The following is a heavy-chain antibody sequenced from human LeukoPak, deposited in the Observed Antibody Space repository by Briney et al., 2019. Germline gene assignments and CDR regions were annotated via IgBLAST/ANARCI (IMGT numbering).Heavy chain of an antibody. D-gene: IGHD5-24*01. CDR3: ARVPGRDGYNSGLFDY. V-gene: IGHV3-48*01. Sequence: LTGGSLRLSCAASGFTFSNYNMNWVRQAPGKGLEWVSYISSSSSTIYYADSVKGRFTISRDNAKNSLYLQMNSLRAEDTAVYYCARVPGRDGYNSGLFDYWGQGTLVTVSS. CDR2: ISSSSSTI. CDR1: GFTFSNYN. J-gene: IGHJ4*02.